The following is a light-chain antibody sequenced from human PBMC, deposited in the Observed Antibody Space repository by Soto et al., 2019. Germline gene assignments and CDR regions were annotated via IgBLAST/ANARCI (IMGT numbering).Light chain of an antibody. CDR1: QRIRTD. Sequence: IQMPQSPSSLSASVGERVTITCRASQRIRTDLNWYQQRPGKAPKVLIYVASTLQTGVPSRFSGSSSGTDFNLTITSLQPEDFALYYCQQSYKNPHTFGGGTRVEIK. V-gene: IGKV1-39*01. CDR2: VAS. J-gene: IGKJ4*01. CDR3: QQSYKNPHT.